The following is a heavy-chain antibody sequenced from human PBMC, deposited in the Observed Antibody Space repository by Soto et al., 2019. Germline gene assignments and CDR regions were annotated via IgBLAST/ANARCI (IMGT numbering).Heavy chain of an antibody. Sequence: GGSLRLSCAASGFSFSGYWMSWVRQAPGKGLEWVANIKQDGSEKYYVDSVKGRFTISRDNAKNSLYLQMNSLRVEDTAVYYCAREDEYRDYWGQGTLVTV. V-gene: IGHV3-7*01. CDR3: AREDEYRDY. J-gene: IGHJ4*02. CDR1: GFSFSGYW. CDR2: IKQDGSEK. D-gene: IGHD5-12*01.